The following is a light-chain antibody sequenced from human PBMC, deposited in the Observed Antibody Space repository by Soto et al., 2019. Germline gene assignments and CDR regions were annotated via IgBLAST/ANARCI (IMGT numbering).Light chain of an antibody. CDR3: QPYNSYPLT. CDR1: QGIGND. CDR2: AAS. V-gene: IGKV1-17*01. J-gene: IGKJ4*01. Sequence: DIQMTQSPSSLSASVGDRVTITCRASQGIGNDLGWYQQKPGNAPKRLIFAASSLQSGVPSRFSGSESGTEFTLTISSLQPEDFATYYCQPYNSYPLTFGGGTKVEVK.